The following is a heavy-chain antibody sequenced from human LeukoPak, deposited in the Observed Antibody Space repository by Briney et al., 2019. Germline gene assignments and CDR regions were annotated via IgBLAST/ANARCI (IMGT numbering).Heavy chain of an antibody. D-gene: IGHD5-24*01. J-gene: IGHJ6*03. V-gene: IGHV1-2*02. CDR3: ARVCRDGYNGNYYYYYMDV. CDR1: GYTFTGYY. CDR2: INPNSGGT. Sequence: ASVKVSCKASGYTFTGYYMHWVRQAPGQGLEWMGWINPNSGGTNYAQKFQGRVTITADESTSTAYMELSSLRSGDTAVYYCARVCRDGYNGNYYYYYMDVWGKGTTVTISS.